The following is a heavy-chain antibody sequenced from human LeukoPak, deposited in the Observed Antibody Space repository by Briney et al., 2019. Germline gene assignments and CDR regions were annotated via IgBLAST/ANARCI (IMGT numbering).Heavy chain of an antibody. CDR2: IYYSGST. J-gene: IGHJ4*02. D-gene: IGHD3-22*01. CDR1: GDSIRRNNYY. CDR3: ARGYYYDSSGLFDY. Sequence: NPSETLSLTCTVSGDSIRRNNYYWAYIRQPPGKGLEWIGSIYYSGSTYYNPSLKSRVTISVDTSKNQFSLKLSSVTAADTAVYYCARGYYYDSSGLFDYWGQGTLVTVSS. V-gene: IGHV4-39*07.